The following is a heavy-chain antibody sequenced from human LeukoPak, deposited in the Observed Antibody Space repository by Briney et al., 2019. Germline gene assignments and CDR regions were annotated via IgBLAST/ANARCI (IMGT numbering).Heavy chain of an antibody. V-gene: IGHV3-7*01. J-gene: IGHJ5*02. D-gene: IGHD4-17*01. CDR3: ARDLFGDYIIT. Sequence: GSLRLSCAASGFTFSDSYMTWVRQAPGKGLEWVANIKQDGSEKYYADSVKGRFTMSRDNAKNSLSLQMNSLRAEDTAIYYCARDLFGDYIITWGQGTLVTVSS. CDR2: IKQDGSEK. CDR1: GFTFSDSY.